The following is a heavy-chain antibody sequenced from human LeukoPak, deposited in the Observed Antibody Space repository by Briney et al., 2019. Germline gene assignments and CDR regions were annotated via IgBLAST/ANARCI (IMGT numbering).Heavy chain of an antibody. D-gene: IGHD3-10*01. Sequence: GSLRLSCAGLGINLNCIFISWVRQASGEGLGWVPGLYSGGSAYYADSVKGRFSISRDNSENTLHLQMSLLRAEDTAVYYCARGGLGGTIISPGYFDHWGQGALVTVSS. CDR2: LYSGGSA. V-gene: IGHV3-66*01. CDR1: GINLNCIF. J-gene: IGHJ4*02. CDR3: ARGGLGGTIISPGYFDH.